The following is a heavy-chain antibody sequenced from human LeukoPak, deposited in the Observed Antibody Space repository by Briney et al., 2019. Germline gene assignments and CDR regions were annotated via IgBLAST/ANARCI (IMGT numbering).Heavy chain of an antibody. D-gene: IGHD4/OR15-4a*01. CDR3: AAKVPTRWYFDL. CDR2: FYHTGST. Sequence: SATLSLTCSGAGVSISSRYWSLIRQPPGEGLDGAGFFYHTGSTKYNPSLKSQVTISVVTSENQSSMKMRSVTAADTAVYYCAAKVPTRWYFDLWGRGTLVTVSS. CDR1: GVSISSRY. J-gene: IGHJ2*01. V-gene: IGHV4-59*11.